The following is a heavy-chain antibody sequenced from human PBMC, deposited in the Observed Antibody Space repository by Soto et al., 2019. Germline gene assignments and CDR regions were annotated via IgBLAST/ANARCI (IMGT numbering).Heavy chain of an antibody. V-gene: IGHV1-69*02. J-gene: IGHJ5*02. D-gene: IGHD5-18*01. Sequence: QVQLVQSGAEVKKPGSSVKVSCKASGGTFSSYTISWVRQAPGQGLEWMGRIIPILGIANYAQKFQGRVTITADKYTSTDYMELSSLRSEDTAVYYCARATWIQTEYNWFDPWGQGTLVTVSS. CDR3: ARATWIQTEYNWFDP. CDR1: GGTFSSYT. CDR2: IIPILGIA.